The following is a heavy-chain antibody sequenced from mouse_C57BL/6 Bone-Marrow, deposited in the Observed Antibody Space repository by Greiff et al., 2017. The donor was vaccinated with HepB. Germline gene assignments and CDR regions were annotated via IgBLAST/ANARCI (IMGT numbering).Heavy chain of an antibody. J-gene: IGHJ1*03. D-gene: IGHD1-1*01. Sequence: QVQLQQSGAELARPGASVKLSCKASGYTFTSYGISWVKQRTGQGLEWIGEIYPRSGNTYYNDKFKCKATLTADKSSSTAYMELSSLTSEDSAVYFCARSDYYSGGGYVWYLDYWGKGTTVTVSS. CDR3: ARSDYYSGGGYVWYLDY. CDR1: GYTFTSYG. V-gene: IGHV1-81*01. CDR2: IYPRSGNT.